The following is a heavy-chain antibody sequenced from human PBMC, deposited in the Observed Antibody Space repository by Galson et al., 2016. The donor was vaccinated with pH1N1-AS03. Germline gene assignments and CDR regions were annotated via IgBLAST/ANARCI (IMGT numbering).Heavy chain of an antibody. Sequence: SLRLSCAASGLTVNTNYMSWVRQAPGKGLEWVSTIYSGGRTHYADSGKGRFTISRDNSKNTLYLQMNSLRAEDTAVYYCVRNDYENVDLQGFYFDYWGQGTLVTVSS. CDR1: GLTVNTNY. D-gene: IGHD4/OR15-4a*01. V-gene: IGHV3-53*01. CDR3: VRNDYENVDLQGFYFDY. CDR2: IYSGGRT. J-gene: IGHJ4*02.